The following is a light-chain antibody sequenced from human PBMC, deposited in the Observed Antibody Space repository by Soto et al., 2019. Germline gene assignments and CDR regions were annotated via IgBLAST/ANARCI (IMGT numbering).Light chain of an antibody. J-gene: IGLJ2*01. CDR1: SSDVGGYNY. CDR3: SSYTSSATLV. Sequence: QSALTQPASVSGSPGQSITISCTGTSSDVGGYNYVSWYQQYPGKAPKLMIYDVSNRPPGVSNRFSGSKSGNTASLTISGLQAEDEADYYCSSYTSSATLVFGGGTQLTVL. V-gene: IGLV2-14*01. CDR2: DVS.